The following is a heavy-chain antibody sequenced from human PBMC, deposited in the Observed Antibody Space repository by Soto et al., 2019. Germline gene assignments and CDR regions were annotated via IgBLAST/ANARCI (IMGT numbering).Heavy chain of an antibody. CDR1: GYTFTSYA. J-gene: IGHJ4*02. Sequence: GASVKVSCKASGYTFTSYAMHWVRQAPGQRLEWMGWINAGNGNTKYSQKFQGRVTITRDTSASTAYMELSSLRSEDTAVYYCARVPPPIAARPIDYWGQGTLVTVS. CDR3: ARVPPPIAARPIDY. D-gene: IGHD6-6*01. CDR2: INAGNGNT. V-gene: IGHV1-3*01.